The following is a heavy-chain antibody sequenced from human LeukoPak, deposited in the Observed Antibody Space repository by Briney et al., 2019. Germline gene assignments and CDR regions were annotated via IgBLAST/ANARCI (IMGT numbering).Heavy chain of an antibody. Sequence: GGSLTLSCAASGFTFNVYTMRWIRQAPGKGLEWVSPITWGGGTTYYAYSVKGRFTISRENSKNSLCLQMNSLRTEETALDYCAEGLNYYGSGSFFFWGQGTLVTVSS. CDR3: AEGLNYYGSGSFFF. D-gene: IGHD3-10*01. CDR2: ITWGGGTT. V-gene: IGHV3-43*01. J-gene: IGHJ4*02. CDR1: GFTFNVYT.